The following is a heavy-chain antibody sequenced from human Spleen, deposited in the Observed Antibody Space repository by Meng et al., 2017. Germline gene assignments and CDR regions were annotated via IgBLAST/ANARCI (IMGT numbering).Heavy chain of an antibody. D-gene: IGHD2/OR15-2a*01. CDR2: INPDSGT. Sequence: QVHLVQSGAEVRKPGASGKVSCKASGYTFTRHGITWVRQAPGQGLEWMGRINPDSGTNYAQRFQGRVTLTWDTSISTAYMDLSSLRSDDTAMYYCAKDLSGSIDYWGQGTLVTVSS. V-gene: IGHV1-2*06. CDR1: GYTFTRHG. CDR3: AKDLSGSIDY. J-gene: IGHJ4*02.